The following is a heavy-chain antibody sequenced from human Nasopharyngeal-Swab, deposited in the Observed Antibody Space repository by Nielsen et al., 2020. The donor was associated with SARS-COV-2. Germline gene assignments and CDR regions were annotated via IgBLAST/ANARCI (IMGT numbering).Heavy chain of an antibody. CDR2: IYYSGST. CDR3: ARGAGSSWYVDAFDI. CDR1: GGSISSYY. J-gene: IGHJ3*02. V-gene: IGHV4-59*13. Sequence: SETLSLTCTVSGGSISSYYWSWIRQPPGKGLEWIGDIYYSGSTNNNPSLKSRVTVSVDTSKNQFSLRLNSVTAADTAVYYCARGAGSSWYVDAFDIWGQGTMVTVSS. D-gene: IGHD6-13*01.